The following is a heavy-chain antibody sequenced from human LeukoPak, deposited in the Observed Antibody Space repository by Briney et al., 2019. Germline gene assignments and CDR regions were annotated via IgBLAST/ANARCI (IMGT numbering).Heavy chain of an antibody. CDR2: ISNGGSTK. Sequence: GGSLRLSCAASGFTFSSYEMNWVRQAPGKGLEWVSYISNGGSTKYYADSVKGRFTISRDNSKNTLYLQMNSLRAEDTAVYYCAKDGLVWFGELNWGQGTLVTVSS. CDR3: AKDGLVWFGELN. V-gene: IGHV3-48*03. J-gene: IGHJ4*02. D-gene: IGHD3-10*01. CDR1: GFTFSSYE.